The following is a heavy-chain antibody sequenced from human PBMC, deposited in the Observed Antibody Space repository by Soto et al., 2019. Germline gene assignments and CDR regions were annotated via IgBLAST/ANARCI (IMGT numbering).Heavy chain of an antibody. D-gene: IGHD3-10*01. Sequence: QVQLVQSGAEVKKPGASVKVSCKASGYTFSRYGITWVRKAPGQGLEWMGWISGYSGNTNYAQNLRGRVTMTTETSTSTAYMELRSLRSDDTAVYYCARGGVLLWFGEPLDYWGQGTLVTVSS. CDR1: GYTFSRYG. CDR3: ARGGVLLWFGEPLDY. J-gene: IGHJ4*02. V-gene: IGHV1-18*01. CDR2: ISGYSGNT.